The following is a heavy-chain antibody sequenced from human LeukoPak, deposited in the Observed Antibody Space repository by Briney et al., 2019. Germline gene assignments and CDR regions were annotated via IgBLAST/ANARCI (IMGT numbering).Heavy chain of an antibody. CDR1: GFTFDDYA. J-gene: IGHJ4*02. CDR2: ISWNSGSI. Sequence: GGSLRLSCAASGFTFDDYAMHWVRQAPGKGLEWVSGISWNSGSIGYADSVKGRFTISRDNAKNSLYLQMNSLRAEDTALYYCAKDYDILTGHRGYFDYWGQGTLVTVSS. CDR3: AKDYDILTGHRGYFDY. V-gene: IGHV3-9*01. D-gene: IGHD3-9*01.